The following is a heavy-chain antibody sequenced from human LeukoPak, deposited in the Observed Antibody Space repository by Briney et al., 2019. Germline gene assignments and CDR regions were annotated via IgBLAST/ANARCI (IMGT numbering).Heavy chain of an antibody. V-gene: IGHV3-23*01. CDR2: IDGSSGNS. D-gene: IGHD5-12*01. CDR1: GFTFGSYG. CDR3: AKNMGEYSGRYFDF. J-gene: IGHJ4*02. Sequence: GGSLGLSCAASGFTFGSYGMSWVRQAPGKGLEWVSGIDGSSGNSYYADSVKGRLSISRDNSKNTLYLQMDSLRADDTAVYYCAKNMGEYSGRYFDFWGQGTLVTVSS.